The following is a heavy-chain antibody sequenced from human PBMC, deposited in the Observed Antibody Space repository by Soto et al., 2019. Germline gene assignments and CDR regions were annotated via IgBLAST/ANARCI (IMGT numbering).Heavy chain of an antibody. CDR1: GFTFSRCD. V-gene: IGHV3-21*01. CDR3: AGECVDTVTSITIPFDY. J-gene: IGHJ4*02. Sequence: VGSLRLSCATSGFTFSRCDMNWVRQAPGKGLEWVSFISSSASYMYYADSVKGRFTISRDNSKKSLYLQMNSLRADDTAVYYCAGECVDTVTSITIPFDYWGQGALVTVSS. D-gene: IGHD5-12*01. CDR2: ISSSASYM.